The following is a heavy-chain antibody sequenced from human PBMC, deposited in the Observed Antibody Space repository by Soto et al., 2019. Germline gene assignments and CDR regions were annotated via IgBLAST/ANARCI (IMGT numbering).Heavy chain of an antibody. V-gene: IGHV3-30*03. J-gene: IGHJ4*02. CDR3: ARDLSTGAADYYFDY. CDR1: GFTFNNFA. CDR2: ISYDGGDK. Sequence: GSLRLSCAASGFTFNNFAMRWVRQAPGKGLEWVAVISYDGGDKYYADSVKGRFTISRDNSKNTLYLQMNGLRAEDTAVYYCARDLSTGAADYYFDYWGQGALVTVSS. D-gene: IGHD6-13*01.